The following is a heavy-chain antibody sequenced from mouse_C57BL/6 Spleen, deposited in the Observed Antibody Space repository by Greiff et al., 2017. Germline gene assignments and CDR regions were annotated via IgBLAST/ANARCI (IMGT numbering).Heavy chain of an antibody. D-gene: IGHD3-3*01. J-gene: IGHJ2*01. CDR3: ARGGGRGFDY. Sequence: VKLQESGPELVKPGASVKISCKASGYAFSSSWMTWVKQRPGKGLEWIGRIYPGGGDTNYNGKFKGKATLIAAKSSSTAYLQLSSLTSEDSAVYFCARGGGRGFDYWGQGTTLTVSS. CDR1: GYAFSSSW. CDR2: IYPGGGDT. V-gene: IGHV1-82*01.